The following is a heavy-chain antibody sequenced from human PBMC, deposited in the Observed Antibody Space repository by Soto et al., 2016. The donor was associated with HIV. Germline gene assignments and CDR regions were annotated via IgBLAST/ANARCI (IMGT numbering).Heavy chain of an antibody. CDR3: VLGRAVRDGYKLRD. V-gene: IGHV1-69*14. J-gene: IGHJ4*02. CDR1: GGTFSSYA. CDR2: IIPIFGTA. D-gene: IGHD5-12*01. Sequence: QVQLVQSGAEVKKPGSSVKVSCKASGGTFSSYAISWVRQAPGQGLEWMGGIIPIFGTANYAQKFQGRVTITADTSTDTAYMELSRLRSEDTAVYYCVLGRAVRDGYKLRDWGQGTLVTVSS.